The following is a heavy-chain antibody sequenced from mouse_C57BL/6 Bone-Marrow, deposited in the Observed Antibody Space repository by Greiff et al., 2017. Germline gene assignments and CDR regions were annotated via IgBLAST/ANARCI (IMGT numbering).Heavy chain of an antibody. J-gene: IGHJ3*01. CDR1: GYTFTSYW. D-gene: IGHD2-3*01. CDR2: IYPGSGST. V-gene: IGHV1-55*01. Sequence: VQLQQPGAELVKPGASVKMSCKASGYTFTSYWITWVKQRPGQGLEWIGEIYPGSGSTNYNEKFKSKATRTVDTSSSPAYMQLSSLTSEDSAVYYCTRWLLRFAYWGQGTLVTVSA. CDR3: TRWLLRFAY.